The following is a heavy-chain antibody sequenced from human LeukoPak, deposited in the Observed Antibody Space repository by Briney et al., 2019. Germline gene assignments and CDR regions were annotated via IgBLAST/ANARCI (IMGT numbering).Heavy chain of an antibody. V-gene: IGHV3-30*02. J-gene: IGHJ3*02. D-gene: IGHD1-26*01. Sequence: PGGSLRLSCAASGFTFSSYGMHWVRQAPGKGLEWVAFIRYDGSNKYYADSVKGRFTISRDTSKNTLYLQMNSLRAEDTAVYYCAKRTAWVNDAFDIWGQGTMVTVSS. CDR3: AKRTAWVNDAFDI. CDR2: IRYDGSNK. CDR1: GFTFSSYG.